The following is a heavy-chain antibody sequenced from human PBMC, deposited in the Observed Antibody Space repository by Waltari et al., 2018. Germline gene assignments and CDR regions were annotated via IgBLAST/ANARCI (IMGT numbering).Heavy chain of an antibody. CDR1: GGSISSYY. D-gene: IGHD3-10*01. J-gene: IGHJ4*02. Sequence: QVQLQESGPGLVKPSETLSLTCTVSGGSISSYYWSWIRQPPGKGLEWFGYIYYSGSTSYNHCLKSRVTIAVDTSKNQFSLKLSAVTAADTAVYYCARDTLWFGVDYWGQGTLVTVSS. CDR3: ARDTLWFGVDY. V-gene: IGHV4-59*01. CDR2: IYYSGST.